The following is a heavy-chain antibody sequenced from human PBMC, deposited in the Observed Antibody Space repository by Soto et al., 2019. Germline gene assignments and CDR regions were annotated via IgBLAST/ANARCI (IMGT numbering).Heavy chain of an antibody. J-gene: IGHJ4*02. CDR3: ARDGSHYDSSGYYEGGYFDF. D-gene: IGHD3-22*01. CDR1: GFTVSSNY. CDR2: IYSGGST. V-gene: IGHV3-53*01. Sequence: GGSLRLSCAASGFTVSSNYMSWVRQAPGKGLEWVSVIYSGGSTYYADSVKGRFTISRDNSKNTLYLQMNSLRAEDTAVYYCARDGSHYDSSGYYEGGYFDFWGQGTLVTVSS.